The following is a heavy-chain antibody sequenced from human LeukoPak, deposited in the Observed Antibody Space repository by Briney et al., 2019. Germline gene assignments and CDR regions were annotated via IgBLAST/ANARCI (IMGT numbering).Heavy chain of an antibody. Sequence: PGGSLRLSCAASEFTFSSYNMNWVRQAPGKGLEWVAAISNDGNNKFYADSVKGRFTISRDNPKNTMNLQMNSLRAEDTAVYYCAKGGGVIGRSYYFDYWGQGTLVTVSS. CDR1: EFTFSSYN. V-gene: IGHV3-30*18. CDR2: ISNDGNNK. J-gene: IGHJ4*02. CDR3: AKGGGVIGRSYYFDY. D-gene: IGHD2-8*02.